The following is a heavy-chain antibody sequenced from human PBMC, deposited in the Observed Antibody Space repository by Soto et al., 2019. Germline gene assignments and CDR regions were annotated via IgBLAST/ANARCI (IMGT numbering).Heavy chain of an antibody. CDR2: IKPDEGEK. D-gene: IGHD6-19*01. V-gene: IGHV3-7*05. CDR3: ARGLAVAANWFDP. J-gene: IGHJ5*02. CDR1: GFSFSSHW. Sequence: GGSLRLSCAASGFSFSSHWMNWVRQAPGKGPEWVANIKPDEGEKYYVDSVRGRFTISRDNAKNSLYLQMNSLRAEDTAVYYCARGLAVAANWFDPWGQGTLVTVSS.